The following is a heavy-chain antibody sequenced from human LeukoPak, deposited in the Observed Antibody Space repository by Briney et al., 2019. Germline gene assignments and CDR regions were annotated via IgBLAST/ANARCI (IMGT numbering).Heavy chain of an antibody. CDR2: INQYGGEI. J-gene: IGHJ4*02. D-gene: IGHD6-13*01. Sequence: GGSLRLSCAASGFTFSDYWMTWVRQTPGKGLECVANINQYGGEISYVDSVKGRFTISRDNAKNSLSLQMSSLRVEGTAVYYCVKGPLITAAGTYWGRGTLVTVSS. V-gene: IGHV3-7*03. CDR1: GFTFSDYW. CDR3: VKGPLITAAGTY.